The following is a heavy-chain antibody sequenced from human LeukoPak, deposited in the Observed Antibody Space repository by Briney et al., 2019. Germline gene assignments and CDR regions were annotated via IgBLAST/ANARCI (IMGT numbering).Heavy chain of an antibody. Sequence: GGSLRLSCTASGFTFSRNWMHWSGKAPGKGPVWVSCLNGEGKTTHYADSVKGRFTISRDNVKKTLHLEMNSLRVEDTAVYYCARDQAEGSGMDVWGQGTTVTVSS. D-gene: IGHD3-10*01. CDR1: GFTFSRNW. V-gene: IGHV3-74*01. J-gene: IGHJ6*02. CDR2: LNGEGKTT. CDR3: ARDQAEGSGMDV.